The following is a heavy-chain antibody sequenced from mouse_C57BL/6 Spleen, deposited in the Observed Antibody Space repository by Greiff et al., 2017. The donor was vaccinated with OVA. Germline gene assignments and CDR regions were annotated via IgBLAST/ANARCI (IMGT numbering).Heavy chain of an antibody. Sequence: QVQLKQSGAELVKPGASVKISCKASGYAFSSYWMNWVKQRPGKGLEWIGQIYPGDGDTNYNGKFKGKATLTADKSSSTAYMQLSSLTSEDSAVYFCARGRITTVVATDAMDYWGQGTSVTVSS. J-gene: IGHJ4*01. CDR2: IYPGDGDT. D-gene: IGHD1-1*01. CDR3: ARGRITTVVATDAMDY. V-gene: IGHV1-80*01. CDR1: GYAFSSYW.